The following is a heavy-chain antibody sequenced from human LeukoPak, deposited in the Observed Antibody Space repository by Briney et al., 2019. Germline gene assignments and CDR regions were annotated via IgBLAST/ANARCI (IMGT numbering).Heavy chain of an antibody. J-gene: IGHJ4*02. D-gene: IGHD4-23*01. CDR3: AKSSTVVTTYFDY. Sequence: GGSLRLSCAASGFTFGSYAMSWVRQAPGKGLEEVSASGSGGSTYYADSVKGRFTISRDNSKNTLYLQMNSLRAEDTAVYYCAKSSTVVTTYFDYWGQGTLVTVSS. CDR1: GFTFGSYA. CDR2: SGSGGST. V-gene: IGHV3-23*01.